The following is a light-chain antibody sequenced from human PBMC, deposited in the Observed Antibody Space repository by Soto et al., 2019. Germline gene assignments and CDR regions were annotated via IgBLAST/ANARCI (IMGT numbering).Light chain of an antibody. CDR1: TSDVGAYNY. CDR2: XXX. J-gene: IGLJ1*01. Sequence: QSALTQPASVSGSPGQSIAISCTGTTSDVGAYNYVSWYQQHPGKAPKLMIYXXXNXXXXXXXXXXXSKSGNTASLTISGXXAEDEADYYCSSYTSSTTYVFGTGTKVTVL. CDR3: SSYTSSTTYV. V-gene: IGLV2-14*01.